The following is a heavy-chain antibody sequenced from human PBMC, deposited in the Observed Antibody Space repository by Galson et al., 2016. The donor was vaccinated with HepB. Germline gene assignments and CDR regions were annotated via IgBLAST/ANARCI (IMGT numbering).Heavy chain of an antibody. V-gene: IGHV3-23*01. CDR2: ISRDGGRT. Sequence: SPRLSCAASAFGFSSYAMAWVRQAPGKGLEWVSGISRDGGRTYYADSVKGRFTIFRDNSKKTLYLQLKSLRAEDTANYYCVKHPVTTFDILTEYDGDVWGQGTTVYVSS. J-gene: IGHJ6*02. CDR3: VKHPVTTFDILTEYDGDV. CDR1: AFGFSSYA. D-gene: IGHD3-9*01.